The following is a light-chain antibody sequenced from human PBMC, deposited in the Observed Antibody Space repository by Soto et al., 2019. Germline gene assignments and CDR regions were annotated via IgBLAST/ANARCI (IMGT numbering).Light chain of an antibody. CDR3: AAWDDTLKRYV. J-gene: IGLJ1*01. Sequence: QSVLTQPPSASETPGQTVSISCSGSNSNIASNTVNWYQHLPGTAPKLLIYYNNQRPSGVPDRFSGSKSGTPASLAITGLQSEDESDYYCAAWDDTLKRYVFGTGTKATVL. CDR1: NSNIASNT. CDR2: YNN. V-gene: IGLV1-44*01.